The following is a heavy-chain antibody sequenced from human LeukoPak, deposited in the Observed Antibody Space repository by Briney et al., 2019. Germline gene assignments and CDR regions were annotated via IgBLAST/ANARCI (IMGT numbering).Heavy chain of an antibody. CDR3: ARDGIAVAGFVDY. J-gene: IGHJ4*02. Sequence: PGRSLRLSCAASGFTFSSYGMHWVRQAPGKGLEWVAVIWYDGSNKYYADSVKGRFTTSRDNSKNTLHLQMNSLRAEDTAVYYCARDGIAVAGFVDYWGQGTLVTVSS. CDR1: GFTFSSYG. D-gene: IGHD6-19*01. CDR2: IWYDGSNK. V-gene: IGHV3-33*01.